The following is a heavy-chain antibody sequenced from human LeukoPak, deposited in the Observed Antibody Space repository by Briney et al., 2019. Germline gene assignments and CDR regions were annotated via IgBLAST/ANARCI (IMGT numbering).Heavy chain of an antibody. CDR3: ARDREDGYNLFDY. V-gene: IGHV3-30*03. D-gene: IGHD5-24*01. CDR2: ISYDGSNK. Sequence: GGSLRLSCAASGFTFSSHGMHWVRQAPGKGLEWVAVISYDGSNKYYADSVKGRFTISRDNAKNSLYLQMNSLGAEDTAVYYCARDREDGYNLFDYWGQGTLVTVSS. CDR1: GFTFSSHG. J-gene: IGHJ4*02.